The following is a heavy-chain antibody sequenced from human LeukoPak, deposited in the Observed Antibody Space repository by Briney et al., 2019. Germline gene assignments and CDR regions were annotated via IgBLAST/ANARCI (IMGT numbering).Heavy chain of an antibody. J-gene: IGHJ4*02. CDR3: ARDPEGSLSFDY. D-gene: IGHD1-14*01. CDR1: GYTFTSYA. Sequence: ASVKVSCKASGYTFTSYAMRWVRQAPGQRLEWMGWINAGNGNTKYSQKFQGRVTITRDTSASTAYMELSSLRSEDTAVYYCARDPEGSLSFDYWGQGALVTVSS. CDR2: INAGNGNT. V-gene: IGHV1-3*01.